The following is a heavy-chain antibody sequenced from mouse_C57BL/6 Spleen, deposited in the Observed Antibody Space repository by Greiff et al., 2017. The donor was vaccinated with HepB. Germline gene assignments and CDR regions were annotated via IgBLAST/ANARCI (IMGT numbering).Heavy chain of an antibody. CDR1: GYTFTSYW. CDR2: IDPSDSYT. J-gene: IGHJ1*03. Sequence: QVQLKQPGAELVRPGTSVKLSCKASGYTFTSYWMHWVKQRPGQGLEWIGVIDPSDSYTNYNQKFKGKATLTVDTSSSTAYMQLSSLTSEDSAVYYCARTHYYGSSDWYFDVWGTGTTVTVSS. D-gene: IGHD1-1*01. V-gene: IGHV1-59*01. CDR3: ARTHYYGSSDWYFDV.